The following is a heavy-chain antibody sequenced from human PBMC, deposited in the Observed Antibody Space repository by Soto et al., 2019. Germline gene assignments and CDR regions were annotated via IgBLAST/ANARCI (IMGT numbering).Heavy chain of an antibody. CDR2: IYYSGST. CDR1: GGSISSGGYY. Sequence: SSETLSLTCTVSGGSISSGGYYWSWIRQHPGKGLEWIGYIYYSGSTYYNPSLKSRVTISVDTSKNQFSLKLSSVTAADTAVYYCARDLKEKYFQPWGQGTLLTVSS. V-gene: IGHV4-31*03. CDR3: ARDLKEKYFQP. J-gene: IGHJ1*01.